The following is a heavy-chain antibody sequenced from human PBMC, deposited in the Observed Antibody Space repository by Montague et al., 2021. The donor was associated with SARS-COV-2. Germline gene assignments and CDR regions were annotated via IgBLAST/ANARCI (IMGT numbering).Heavy chain of an antibody. V-gene: IGHV4-34*01. CDR3: AKEREVVRAARSLVAFDL. Sequence: SETRSLTCAVYGGSISVYYWSWLRQSPRRGLEWIAEINNSGTANYNPSPKSRVSISVDTSTNQFNLKLTSVTAADTAMYYCAKEREVVRAARSLVAFDLWGQGTMVTVSS. CDR1: GGSISVYY. CDR2: INNSGTA. J-gene: IGHJ3*01. D-gene: IGHD2-2*01.